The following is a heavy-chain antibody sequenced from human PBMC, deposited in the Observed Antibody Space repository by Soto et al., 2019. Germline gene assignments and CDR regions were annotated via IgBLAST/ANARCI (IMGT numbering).Heavy chain of an antibody. CDR1: GFTFSNYA. CDR2: ISYDGSNK. Sequence: QVQLVESGGGVVQPGRSLRLSCAASGFTFSNYAMHWVRQAPGKGLEWVAVISYDGSNKYYADSVKGRFTISRDNSKKALYLQMNSLRAEDTAVYYCARDYDFWSGYHYFDYWGQGTLVTVSS. D-gene: IGHD3-3*01. V-gene: IGHV3-30-3*01. CDR3: ARDYDFWSGYHYFDY. J-gene: IGHJ4*02.